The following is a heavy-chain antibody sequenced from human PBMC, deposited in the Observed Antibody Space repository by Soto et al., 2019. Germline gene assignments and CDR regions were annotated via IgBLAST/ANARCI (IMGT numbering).Heavy chain of an antibody. V-gene: IGHV6-1*01. CDR1: GDSVSSNSAA. D-gene: IGHD2-15*01. Sequence: SQTLSLTCAISGDSVSSNSAAWNWIRQSPSRGLEWLGRTYYRSKWYNDYAVSVKSRITINPDTSKNQFSLQLNSVTPEDTAVYYCARDLLLSSTHFGDYYYGMDVWGQGTTVTVSS. CDR2: TYYRSKWYN. CDR3: ARDLLLSSTHFGDYYYGMDV. J-gene: IGHJ6*02.